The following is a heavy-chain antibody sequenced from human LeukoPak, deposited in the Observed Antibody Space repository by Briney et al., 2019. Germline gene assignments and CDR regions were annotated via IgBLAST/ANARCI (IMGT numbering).Heavy chain of an antibody. CDR2: VDPEDGET. J-gene: IGHJ4*02. CDR1: GYTFTDYY. V-gene: IGHV1-69-2*01. D-gene: IGHD3-16*01. CDR3: ATSYTTGNDY. Sequence: ASVKISCKVSGYTFTDYYMHWVQQAPGKGLEWMGLVDPEDGETIYAETFQGRVTITADTSTDTAYMELSSLRSEDTAVYYCATSYTTGNDYWGQGTLVTVSS.